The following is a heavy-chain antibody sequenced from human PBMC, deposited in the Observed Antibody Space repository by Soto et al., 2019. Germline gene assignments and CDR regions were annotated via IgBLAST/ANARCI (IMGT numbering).Heavy chain of an antibody. CDR1: GFTFSSYA. V-gene: IGHV3-30-3*01. D-gene: IGHD6-13*01. CDR3: ARDKQRLVGYYYGMDV. J-gene: IGHJ6*02. CDR2: ISYDGSNK. Sequence: PGGSLRLSCAASGFTFSSYAMHWVRQAPGKGLEWVAVISYDGSNKYYADSVKGRFTISRDNSKNTLYLQMNSLRAEDTAVYYCARDKQRLVGYYYGMDVWGQGTTVTVSS.